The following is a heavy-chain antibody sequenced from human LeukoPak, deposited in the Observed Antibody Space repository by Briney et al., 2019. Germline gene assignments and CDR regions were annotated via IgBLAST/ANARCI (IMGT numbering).Heavy chain of an antibody. CDR3: VRERFHGSGAPKFDH. J-gene: IGHJ4*02. D-gene: IGHD3-10*01. CDR2: VNSDGSSA. V-gene: IGHV3-74*01. CDR1: GFTFSRYW. Sequence: PGGSLRLSCAASGFTFSRYWMHWVRQAPGKGLVWVSRVNSDGSSATYADSVKGRFTISRDNAKNSLYLQMNSLRVEDTAVYYCVRERFHGSGAPKFDHWGQGILVTVSS.